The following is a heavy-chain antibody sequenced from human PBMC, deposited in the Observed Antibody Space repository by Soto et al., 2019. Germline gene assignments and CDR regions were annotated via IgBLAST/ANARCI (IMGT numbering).Heavy chain of an antibody. V-gene: IGHV1-69*12. CDR3: ARNGRTGTLYYSGMDV. Sequence: QVQLVQSGAEVKKPGSSVKVSCKASGGTFSSYAISWVRQAPGQGLEWMGGIIPIFGTANYAQKFQGRVTITADESTSTAYMELSSLRSEDTAVYYCARNGRTGTLYYSGMDVWGQGTTVTVSS. D-gene: IGHD1-1*01. CDR2: IIPIFGTA. J-gene: IGHJ6*02. CDR1: GGTFSSYA.